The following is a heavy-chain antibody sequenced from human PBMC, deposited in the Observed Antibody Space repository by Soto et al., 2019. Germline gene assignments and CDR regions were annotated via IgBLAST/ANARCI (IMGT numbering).Heavy chain of an antibody. Sequence: PGGSLRLSCAASGFTFSSYGMHWVRQAPGKGLEWVAVIWYDGSNKYYADSVKGRFTISRDNSKNTLYLQMNSLRAEDTAVYYCARDPGEGMIAARLGFDYWGQGTLVTVSS. J-gene: IGHJ4*02. CDR2: IWYDGSNK. CDR3: ARDPGEGMIAARLGFDY. V-gene: IGHV3-33*01. D-gene: IGHD6-6*01. CDR1: GFTFSSYG.